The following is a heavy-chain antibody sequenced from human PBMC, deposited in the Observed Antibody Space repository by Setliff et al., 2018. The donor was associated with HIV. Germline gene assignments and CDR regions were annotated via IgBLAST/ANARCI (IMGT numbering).Heavy chain of an antibody. CDR3: AKSYTSAWYEGWFDP. J-gene: IGHJ5*02. D-gene: IGHD6-13*01. Sequence: GGSLRLSCVASGFSFSTYSMNWVRQAPGKGLEWISYISSRSDYIYYADSVKGRFTVSRDNSKNTLYLQMNNLRPEDTAMYYCAKSYTSAWYEGWFDPWGQGTLVTVSS. CDR1: GFSFSTYS. CDR2: ISSRSDYI. V-gene: IGHV3-21*04.